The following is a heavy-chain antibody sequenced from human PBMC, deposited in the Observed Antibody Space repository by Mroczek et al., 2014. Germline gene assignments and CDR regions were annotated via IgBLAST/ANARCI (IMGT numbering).Heavy chain of an antibody. CDR1: GGSISSGGYY. V-gene: IGHV4-31*03. D-gene: IGHD3-3*01. CDR3: ARDSQHYDFWSGSQVNWFDP. Sequence: QVQLQQWGPGLVKPSQTLSLTCTVSGGSISSGGYYWSWIRQHPGKGLEWIGYIYYSGSTYYNPSLKSRVTISVDTSKNQFSLKLSSVTAADTAVYYCARDSQHYDFWSGSQVNWFDPWGQGTLVTVSS. CDR2: IYYSGST. J-gene: IGHJ5*02.